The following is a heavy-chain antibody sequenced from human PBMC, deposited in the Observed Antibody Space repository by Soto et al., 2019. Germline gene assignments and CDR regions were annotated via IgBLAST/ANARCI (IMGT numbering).Heavy chain of an antibody. J-gene: IGHJ4*02. CDR1: GYTFTSYA. CDR2: INAGNGNT. V-gene: IGHV1-3*01. Sequence: QVPLVQSGAEVKKPGASVKVSCKASGYTFTSYAMHWVRQAPGQRLEWMGWINAGNGNTKYSQKFQGRVTITRDTSASTAYMELSSLRTEDTAVYYGARGWIAEEGDYFDYWGQGNLVTVSS. D-gene: IGHD6-13*01. CDR3: ARGWIAEEGDYFDY.